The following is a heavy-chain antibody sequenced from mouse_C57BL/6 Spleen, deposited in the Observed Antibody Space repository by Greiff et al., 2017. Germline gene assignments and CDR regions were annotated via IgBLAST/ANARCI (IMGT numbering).Heavy chain of an antibody. J-gene: IGHJ1*03. D-gene: IGHD1-1*01. Sequence: VKLMESGAELVKPGASVKISCKASGYAFSSYWMNWVKQRPGKGLEWIGQIYPGDGDTNYNGKFKGKATLTADKSSSTAYMQLSSLTSEDSAVYFGARRTVVEGYFDVWGTGTTVTVSS. CDR3: ARRTVVEGYFDV. CDR1: GYAFSSYW. CDR2: IYPGDGDT. V-gene: IGHV1-80*01.